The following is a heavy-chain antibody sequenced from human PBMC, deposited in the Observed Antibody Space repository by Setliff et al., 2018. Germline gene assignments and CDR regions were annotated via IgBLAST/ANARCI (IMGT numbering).Heavy chain of an antibody. CDR3: ARARGSGARAFDI. J-gene: IGHJ3*02. CDR1: GYSFTNHY. Sequence: ASVKVSCKASGYSFTNHYMHWVRQAPGQGLEWMGWINPNSGGTNYAQKFQGRVTMTRDTSISTAYIGLSSLRSEDTAVYYCARARGSGARAFDIWGQGTMVTVSS. CDR2: INPNSGGT. V-gene: IGHV1-2*02. D-gene: IGHD1-26*01.